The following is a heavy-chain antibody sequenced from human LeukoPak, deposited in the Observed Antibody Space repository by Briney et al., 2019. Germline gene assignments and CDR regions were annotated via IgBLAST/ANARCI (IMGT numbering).Heavy chain of an antibody. D-gene: IGHD6-13*01. CDR2: IYYSGST. CDR3: ARVSGRAAAGYFDY. V-gene: IGHV4-31*03. J-gene: IGHJ4*02. Sequence: PSQTLSLTCTVSGGSISSGGYYWSWIRQHPGKGLEWIGYIYYSGSTYYNSSLKSRVTISVDTTKNQFSLKLSSVTAADTAVYYCARVSGRAAAGYFDYWGQGTLVTVSS. CDR1: GGSISSGGYY.